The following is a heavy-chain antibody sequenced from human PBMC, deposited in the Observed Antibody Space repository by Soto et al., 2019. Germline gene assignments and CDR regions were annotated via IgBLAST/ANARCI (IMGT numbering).Heavy chain of an antibody. CDR3: ARKPRYYNGMDV. J-gene: IGHJ6*02. CDR2: IYPNDSDK. V-gene: IGHV5-51*01. Sequence: GASLKISCKTSGYTFTTFWIGWVRQRPGKGLEWMGIIYPNDSDKRYNPSFQGQVTMSVDKSITTAYLQWSSLRASDTAMYYCARKPRYYNGMDVWGQGATVTVSS. CDR1: GYTFTTFW.